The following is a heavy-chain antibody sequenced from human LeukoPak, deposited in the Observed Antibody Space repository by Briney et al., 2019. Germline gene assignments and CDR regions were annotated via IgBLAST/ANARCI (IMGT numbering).Heavy chain of an antibody. J-gene: IGHJ4*02. V-gene: IGHV3-23*01. CDR1: GFTFSSYG. CDR2: ISGSGGST. CDR3: AGAPPQYCSGGSCYWEYYFDY. D-gene: IGHD2-15*01. Sequence: GGSLRLSCAASGFTFSSYGMSWVRQAPGKGLEWVSAISGSGGSTYYADSVKGRFTISRDNSKNTLYLQMNSLRAEDTAVYYCAGAPPQYCSGGSCYWEYYFDYWGQGTLVTVSS.